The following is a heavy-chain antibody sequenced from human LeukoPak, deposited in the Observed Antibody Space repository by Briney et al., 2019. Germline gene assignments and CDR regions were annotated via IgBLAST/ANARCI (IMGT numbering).Heavy chain of an antibody. CDR1: GGTFCSYA. V-gene: IGHV1-69*05. J-gene: IGHJ4*02. CDR3: ARGIAVAGGYFDY. Sequence: ASVKVSCKASGGTFCSYAISWVRQAPGQGLKWMGGIIPIFGTASYAQKFQGRVTITTDESTSTAYMELSSLRSEDTAVYYCARGIAVAGGYFDYWGQGTLVTVSS. D-gene: IGHD6-19*01. CDR2: IIPIFGTA.